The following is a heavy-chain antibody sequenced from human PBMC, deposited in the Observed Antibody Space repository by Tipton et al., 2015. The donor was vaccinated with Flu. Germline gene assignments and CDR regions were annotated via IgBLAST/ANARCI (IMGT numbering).Heavy chain of an antibody. Sequence: SLRLSCAASGFTLSSYEMNWVRQAPGKGLEWVSYTSSSGSAIYYADSVKGRFTISRDNAKNSLYLQMNSLRAEDTAVYYCAREHLLLNPSYYYGMNVWGQGTTVTVSS. D-gene: IGHD3-3*01. CDR1: GFTLSSYE. J-gene: IGHJ6*02. CDR3: AREHLLLNPSYYYGMNV. CDR2: TSSSGSAI. V-gene: IGHV3-48*03.